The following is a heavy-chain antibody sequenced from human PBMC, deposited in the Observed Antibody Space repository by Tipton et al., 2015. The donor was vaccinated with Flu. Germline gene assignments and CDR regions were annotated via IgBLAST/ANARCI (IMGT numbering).Heavy chain of an antibody. CDR1: GGSITTYY. CDR3: ARRDYDILTGSRAFDI. Sequence: LRLSCTVSGGSITTYYWSWIRQSPGKGLEWIGYIYDSGSTNYNPSLKSRVTISVDTSKNQFSLKLTSVTAADTAVYYCARRDYDILTGSRAFDIWGQGKMVTVSP. CDR2: IYDSGST. D-gene: IGHD3-9*01. V-gene: IGHV4-59*08. J-gene: IGHJ3*02.